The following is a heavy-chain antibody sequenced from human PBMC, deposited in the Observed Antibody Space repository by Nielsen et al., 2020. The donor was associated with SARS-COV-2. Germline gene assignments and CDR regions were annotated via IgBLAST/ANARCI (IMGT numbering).Heavy chain of an antibody. J-gene: IGHJ4*02. CDR3: ARTTVTTAFDY. CDR1: GGSISSGDYY. V-gene: IGHV4-30-4*01. Sequence: LSLSCTVSGGSISSGDYYWNWVRQPPGKGLEWIGHIYYSGSTYYNPSLKSRVTISEDTSKNQFSLNLSSVTAADTAVYYCARTTVTTAFDYWGQGTLVTVSS. CDR2: IYYSGST. D-gene: IGHD4-17*01.